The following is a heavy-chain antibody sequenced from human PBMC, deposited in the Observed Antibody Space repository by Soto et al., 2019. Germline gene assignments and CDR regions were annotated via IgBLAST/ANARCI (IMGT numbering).Heavy chain of an antibody. J-gene: IGHJ3*02. CDR1: GFTVSSNY. CDR2: IYSGGST. V-gene: IGHV3-53*04. Sequence: GGSLRLSCAASGFTVSSNYMSWVRQAPGKGLEWVSVIYSGGSTYYADSVKGRFTISRHNSKNTLYLQMNSLRAEDTAVDYFSRVCGGSAGGGSAFDIWGQGTMVTVSS. D-gene: IGHD3-16*01. CDR3: SRVCGGSAGGGSAFDI.